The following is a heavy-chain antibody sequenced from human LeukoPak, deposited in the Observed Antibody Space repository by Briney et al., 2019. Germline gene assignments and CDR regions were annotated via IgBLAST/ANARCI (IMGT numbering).Heavy chain of an antibody. Sequence: PGWSLRLSGAAPVSTVSDNYMSLVRQAPGKGLEWASVMYSRGDTYYANSVRGRFTFSRDNSKNTLYLHMHGLRAEDTAIYYCARATPHVPTAGVLASWGQGTLVIVSS. CDR2: MYSRGDT. J-gene: IGHJ5*02. CDR3: ARATPHVPTAGVLAS. D-gene: IGHD2-8*01. CDR1: VSTVSDNY. V-gene: IGHV3-53*01.